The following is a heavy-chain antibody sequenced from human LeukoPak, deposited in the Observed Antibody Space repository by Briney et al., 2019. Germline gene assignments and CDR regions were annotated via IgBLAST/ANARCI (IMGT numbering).Heavy chain of an antibody. CDR1: GFTFSNYA. J-gene: IGHJ4*02. D-gene: IGHD3-22*01. Sequence: GGSLRLSCVVSGFTFSNYAMHWVRQAPGKGLEYVSAISSSGGTTYYASSVKGRFTISRDNSKNTLYLQMGSLRAEDVAVYYCARGLYYYDSSGYPRWGQGTLVTVSS. CDR2: ISSSGGTT. V-gene: IGHV3-64*01. CDR3: ARGLYYYDSSGYPR.